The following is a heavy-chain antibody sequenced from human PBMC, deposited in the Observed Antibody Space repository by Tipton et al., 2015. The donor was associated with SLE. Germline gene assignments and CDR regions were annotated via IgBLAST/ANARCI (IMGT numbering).Heavy chain of an antibody. CDR2: IDYSGST. D-gene: IGHD5-24*01. Sequence: TLSLTCAVYGGSFSDYYWTWIRQPPGKGLEWIGSIDYSGSTYYNPSLKSRVTTSVDTSKNQFSLKLSSVTAADTAVYYCAREGPGWRLDVWGQGTTVTVSS. J-gene: IGHJ6*02. CDR1: GGSFSDYY. CDR3: AREGPGWRLDV. V-gene: IGHV4-34*01.